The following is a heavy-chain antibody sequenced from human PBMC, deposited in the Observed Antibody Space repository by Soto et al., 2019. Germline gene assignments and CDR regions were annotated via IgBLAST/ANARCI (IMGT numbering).Heavy chain of an antibody. CDR2: IYYSGST. V-gene: IGHV4-59*01. Sequence: QVQLQESGPGRVKPSETLSLTCTVSGGSIRSYYWSWIRPPPGKGLEWIGYIYYSGSTNYNPSLKCRVTISVDTSKNQFSLKLTSVTAADTAVYYCARRYGSAFDFWGQGTRVTVSS. CDR1: GGSIRSYY. D-gene: IGHD3-10*01. J-gene: IGHJ3*01. CDR3: ARRYGSAFDF.